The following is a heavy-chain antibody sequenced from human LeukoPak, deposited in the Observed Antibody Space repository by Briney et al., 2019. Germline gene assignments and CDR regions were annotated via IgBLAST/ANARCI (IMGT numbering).Heavy chain of an antibody. CDR1: GGSFSGYY. V-gene: IGHV4-34*01. CDR3: ARALYDYVWGSYRYCWFDP. Sequence: SETLSLTCAVYGGSFSGYYWGWIRQPPGKGLEWIGSIYYSGSTYYNPSLKSRVTISVDTSKNQFSLKLSSVTAADTAVYYCARALYDYVWGSYRYCWFDPWGQGTLVTVSS. CDR2: IYYSGST. J-gene: IGHJ5*02. D-gene: IGHD3-16*02.